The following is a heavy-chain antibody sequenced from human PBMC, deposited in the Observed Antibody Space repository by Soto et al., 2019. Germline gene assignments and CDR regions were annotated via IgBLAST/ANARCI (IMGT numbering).Heavy chain of an antibody. CDR3: ARHIAVSGTRGFDF. CDR2: IYHSGST. D-gene: IGHD6-19*01. Sequence: QVQLQESGPGLMKPSGTLSLTCAVSGGSISTNWWSWVRQPPGTGLEWIGEIYHSGSTNYNPSLRNRVAMSGDKSQHLLSLNLNSVTAADTAVYYCARHIAVSGTRGFDFWGQGTLVTVSS. CDR1: GGSISTNW. J-gene: IGHJ4*02. V-gene: IGHV4-4*02.